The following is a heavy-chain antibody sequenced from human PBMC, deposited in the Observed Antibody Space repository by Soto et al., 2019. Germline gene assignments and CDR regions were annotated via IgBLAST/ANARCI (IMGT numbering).Heavy chain of an antibody. J-gene: IGHJ5*02. Sequence: SETLSLTCTVSGGSISSSNYYWGWIRQPPGKGLEWIGTMHYSGSTNYNPSLKSRVTISVDTSKNQFSLKLSSVTAADTAVYYCARRTPLYASESSRFDTWGQGALVTVSS. CDR3: ARRTPLYASESSRFDT. CDR2: MHYSGST. D-gene: IGHD3-10*01. V-gene: IGHV4-39*01. CDR1: GGSISSSNYY.